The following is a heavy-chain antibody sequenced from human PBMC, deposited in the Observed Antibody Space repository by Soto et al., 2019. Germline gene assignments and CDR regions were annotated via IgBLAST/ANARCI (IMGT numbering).Heavy chain of an antibody. Sequence: SETLSLTCAISGDSVSSNSAAWNWIRQSPSRGLEWLGRTYYRSKWYNDYAVSVKSRITINPDTSKNQFSLQLNSVTPEDTAVYYCARDPQQLPTVYNWFDPWGQGTLVTVSS. CDR3: ARDPQQLPTVYNWFDP. CDR1: GDSVSSNSAA. CDR2: TYYRSKWYN. D-gene: IGHD6-13*01. J-gene: IGHJ5*02. V-gene: IGHV6-1*01.